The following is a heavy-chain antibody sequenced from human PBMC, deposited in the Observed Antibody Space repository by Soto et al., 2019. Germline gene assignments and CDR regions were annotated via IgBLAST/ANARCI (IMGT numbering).Heavy chain of an antibody. D-gene: IGHD2-8*01. CDR3: VMVDVYEIPSPQDA. J-gene: IGHJ6*01. Sequence: HVQLVQSGAEVKNPGASVKVSCKASGYTFTRYGIGWARQAPGQGLEWMGWINTYNGNTNYALNVQGRVTLTTDTVTSRCYMKMRSPRSIATVIYYCVMVDVYEIPSPQDAWGHGTT. CDR2: INTYNGNT. V-gene: IGHV1-18*01. CDR1: GYTFTRYG.